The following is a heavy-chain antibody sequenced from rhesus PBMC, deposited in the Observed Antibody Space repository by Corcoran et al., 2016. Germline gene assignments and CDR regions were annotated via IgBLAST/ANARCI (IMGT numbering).Heavy chain of an antibody. CDR3: TRNNWPYRFDY. CDR2: IKNKAGGGAA. CDR1: GFTFSNYW. J-gene: IGHJ4*01. D-gene: IGHD1-38*01. V-gene: IGHV3S11*01. Sequence: EVQLVESGGGLVQPGGSLRLSCAASGFTFSNYWMSWVRQAPGKGLEWVGFIKNKAGGGAAGYAASVKGRFTISRDDSKNILYLQMNSLKTEDTAVYYCTRNNWPYRFDYWGQGVLVTVSS.